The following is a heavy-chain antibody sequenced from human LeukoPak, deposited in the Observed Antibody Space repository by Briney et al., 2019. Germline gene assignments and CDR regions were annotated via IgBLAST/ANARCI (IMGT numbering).Heavy chain of an antibody. J-gene: IGHJ4*02. Sequence: AESLKISCKGSGYTFSHYWVGWVRQMPGKGLEWMGIVYSGDSDTRYSPSFQGQVIMSADTSVNTPYLQWSGLKASYYAVYYGAGLSHKVYDGRGALDYWGQGTLVIVSS. D-gene: IGHD3-16*01. CDR3: AGLSHKVYDGRGALDY. CDR2: VYSGDSDT. CDR1: GYTFSHYW. V-gene: IGHV5-51*01.